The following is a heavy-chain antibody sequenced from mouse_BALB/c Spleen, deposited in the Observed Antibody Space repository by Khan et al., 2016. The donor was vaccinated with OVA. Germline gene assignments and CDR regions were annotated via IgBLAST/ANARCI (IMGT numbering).Heavy chain of an antibody. V-gene: IGHV3-2*02. CDR2: INYSGNT. D-gene: IGHD2-4*01. Sequence: EVQLQESGPGLVKPSQSLSLTCTVTGYSITSEYARNWIRQFPGNKLEWMGYINYSGNTRFNPSLKSRTSITRDTSKNQFFLQLNSVTTEDTATYYCARKDYYDYDSFAYWGQGTLVTVSA. CDR3: ARKDYYDYDSFAY. J-gene: IGHJ3*01. CDR1: GYSITSEYA.